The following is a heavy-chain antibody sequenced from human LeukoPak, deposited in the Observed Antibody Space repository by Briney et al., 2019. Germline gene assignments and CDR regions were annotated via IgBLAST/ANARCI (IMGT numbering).Heavy chain of an antibody. CDR3: ATTVTTELDY. D-gene: IGHD4-17*01. V-gene: IGHV1-46*01. CDR2: VNPSGGST. Sequence: ASVKVSCKASGYTFTNYYIHWVRQAPGQGLEWMGTVNPSGGSTSYAQKFQGRVTMTRDTSTSTVYMELSSLRSEDTAVYYCATTVTTELDYWGQGTLVTVSS. CDR1: GYTFTNYY. J-gene: IGHJ4*02.